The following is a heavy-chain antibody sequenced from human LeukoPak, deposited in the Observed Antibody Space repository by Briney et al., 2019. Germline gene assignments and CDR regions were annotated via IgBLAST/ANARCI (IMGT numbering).Heavy chain of an antibody. CDR1: GDSFNSFA. Sequence: SVKVSCKASGDSFNSFAISWVRRAPGQGLEWMGGIVPVFGITNYPQKFQDRVTITAHKPTNTVYMELRSLRSDDTSVYYCARTKNLAAAGSFFDSWGQGTLVTVSS. CDR3: ARTKNLAAAGSFFDS. J-gene: IGHJ4*02. V-gene: IGHV1-69*10. D-gene: IGHD6-13*01. CDR2: IVPVFGIT.